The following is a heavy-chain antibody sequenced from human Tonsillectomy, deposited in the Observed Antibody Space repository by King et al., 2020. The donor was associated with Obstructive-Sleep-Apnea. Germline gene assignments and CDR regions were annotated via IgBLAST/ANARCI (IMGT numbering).Heavy chain of an antibody. Sequence: VQLVESGGGVVQPGRSLRLSCAASGFTFSSHGLHWVRQAPGKGLEWVAVISYDGSNKYYVDSLKGRFTISRDNSKNTLYLQMSSLRAEDTAVYYCARDLGYCSGGNCHTPGYWGQGTLVTVSS. CDR1: GFTFSSHG. J-gene: IGHJ4*02. V-gene: IGHV3-30*03. D-gene: IGHD2-15*01. CDR2: ISYDGSNK. CDR3: ARDLGYCSGGNCHTPGY.